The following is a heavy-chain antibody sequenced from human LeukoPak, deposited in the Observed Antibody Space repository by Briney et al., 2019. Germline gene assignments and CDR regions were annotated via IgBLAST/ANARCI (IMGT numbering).Heavy chain of an antibody. Sequence: SETLSLTCTVSGDSISRYYWSWIRQPAGKGLEWIGRVSTSGSTNYNPSLKSRVTMSVDTSKNQFSLKLSSVTAADTAVYYCARRVSFDYNINCFDPWGQGTLVTVSS. V-gene: IGHV4-4*07. J-gene: IGHJ5*02. CDR3: ARRVSFDYNINCFDP. CDR2: VSTSGST. CDR1: GDSISRYY. D-gene: IGHD4-11*01.